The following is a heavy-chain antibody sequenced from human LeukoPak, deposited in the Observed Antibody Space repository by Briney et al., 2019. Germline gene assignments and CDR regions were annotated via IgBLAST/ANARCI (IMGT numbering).Heavy chain of an antibody. Sequence: PGGSLRLSCEASGFTFSSYAMSWVRQAPGKGLEWVSAIRGRGGSTYYADSVKGRFTISRDSSKNTLYLQMNSLRAEDTAVYYCAKTGGYCSSASCPDKYGMDVWGKGTTVTVSS. CDR2: IRGRGGST. J-gene: IGHJ6*04. CDR3: AKTGGYCSSASCPDKYGMDV. CDR1: GFTFSSYA. V-gene: IGHV3-23*01. D-gene: IGHD2-2*01.